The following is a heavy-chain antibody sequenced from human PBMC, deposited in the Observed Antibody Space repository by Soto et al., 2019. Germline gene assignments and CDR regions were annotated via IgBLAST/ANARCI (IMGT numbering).Heavy chain of an antibody. CDR1: GGSISSSNW. J-gene: IGHJ4*02. CDR3: ARTISVITMIVDVVYFDY. D-gene: IGHD3-22*01. CDR2: IYHSGST. Sequence: QVQLQESGPGLVKPSGTLSLTCAVSGGSISSSNWWSWVRQPPGKGLEWIGEIYHSGSTNYTPSLRSRVTISVDKSKNQFSLKRSSVTAADTAVYYCARTISVITMIVDVVYFDYWGQGTLVTVSS. V-gene: IGHV4-4*02.